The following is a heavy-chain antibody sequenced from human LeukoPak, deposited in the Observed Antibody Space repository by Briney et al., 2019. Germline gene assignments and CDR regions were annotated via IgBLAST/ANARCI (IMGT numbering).Heavy chain of an antibody. CDR2: ISGSGSGT. J-gene: IGHJ4*02. Sequence: GGSLRLSCAASGFTFTTYAMSWVRQAPGKGLEWVSTISGSGSGTYYADSVKGRFTISRDNSKNTLYLQMNSLRGEDTAVYYCVKFRGQLLSSYYFDYWGQGTLVTVSS. CDR1: GFTFTTYA. CDR3: VKFRGQLLSSYYFDY. D-gene: IGHD2-2*01. V-gene: IGHV3-23*01.